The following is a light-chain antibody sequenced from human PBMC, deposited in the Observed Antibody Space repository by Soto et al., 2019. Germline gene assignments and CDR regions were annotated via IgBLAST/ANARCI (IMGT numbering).Light chain of an antibody. J-gene: IGKJ4*01. CDR2: DAS. CDR1: HSVSS. V-gene: IGKV3-11*01. Sequence: EIVLTQSPATLSLSPGERATLSCRASHSVSSLAWYPQKPGQAPRLLIYDASKRATGIPARFSGSGSGTACTLTISSLAPDHCAVYCCPRRSTWPSSFGGGKTGAIK. CDR3: PRRSTWPSS.